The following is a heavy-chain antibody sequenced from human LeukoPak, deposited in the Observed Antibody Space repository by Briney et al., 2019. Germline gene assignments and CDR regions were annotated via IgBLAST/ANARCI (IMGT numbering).Heavy chain of an antibody. Sequence: ASVKVSCKASGYTFTGYYMHWVRQAPGQGLEWMGRINPNSGGTNYAQKFQGRVTMTRDTSISTAYMELSSLRSEDTAVYYCAAVRTYYYDSSGYYDYWGQGTPVTVSS. CDR3: AAVRTYYYDSSGYYDY. J-gene: IGHJ4*02. CDR1: GYTFTGYY. D-gene: IGHD3-22*01. CDR2: INPNSGGT. V-gene: IGHV1-2*06.